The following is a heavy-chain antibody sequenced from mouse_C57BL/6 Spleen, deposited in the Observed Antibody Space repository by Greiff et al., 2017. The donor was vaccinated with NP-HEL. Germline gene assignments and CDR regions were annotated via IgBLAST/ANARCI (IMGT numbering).Heavy chain of an antibody. CDR1: GYAFSSSW. V-gene: IGHV1-82*01. CDR2: IYPGDGDT. CDR3: ARWPGGNDDAMDY. D-gene: IGHD2-2*01. J-gene: IGHJ4*01. Sequence: VQGVESGPELVKPGASVKISCKASGYAFSSSWMNWVKQRPGKGLEWIGRIYPGDGDTNYNGKFKGKATLTADKSSSTAYMQLSSLTSENSAVYFCARWPGGNDDAMDYWGQGTSVTVSS.